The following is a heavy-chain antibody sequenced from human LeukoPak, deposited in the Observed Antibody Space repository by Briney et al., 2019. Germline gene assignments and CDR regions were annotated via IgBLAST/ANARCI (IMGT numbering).Heavy chain of an antibody. CDR1: GGSFSGYY. CDR3: ARVEESGYDYRGWLDP. Sequence: SETLSLTCAVYGGSFSGYYWSWIRQPPGKGLEWIGEINHSGSTNYNPSLKSRVTMSVDTSKNQFSLKLSSVTAADTAVYFCARVEESGYDYRGWLDPWGQGTLVTVSS. J-gene: IGHJ5*02. D-gene: IGHD5-12*01. CDR2: INHSGST. V-gene: IGHV4-34*01.